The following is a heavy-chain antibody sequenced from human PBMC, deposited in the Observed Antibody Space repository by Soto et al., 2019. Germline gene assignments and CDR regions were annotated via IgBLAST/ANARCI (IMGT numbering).Heavy chain of an antibody. V-gene: IGHV3-23*01. CDR3: AKVVGNYYYYMDV. CDR1: GFTFSSYT. Sequence: EVQLLESGGGLVQPGGSLRLSCAASGFTFSSYTMSWVRQAPGKGLEWVSAISGSGGSTYYADSVKGRFTISRDNSKNTLYLQMNSLRAEDTAVYYCAKVVGNYYYYMDVWGKGTTVTVSS. CDR2: ISGSGGST. D-gene: IGHD3-10*01. J-gene: IGHJ6*03.